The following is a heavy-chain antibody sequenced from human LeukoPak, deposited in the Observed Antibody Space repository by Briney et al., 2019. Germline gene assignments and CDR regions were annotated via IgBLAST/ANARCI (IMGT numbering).Heavy chain of an antibody. CDR1: GFTFSSYW. J-gene: IGHJ4*02. D-gene: IGHD2-2*01. CDR3: ARYQPSGPEVIASFDY. Sequence: GGSLRLSCAASGFTFSSYWMSWVRQAPGKGLEWVANIKQDGSEKYYVDSVKGRFTISRDNAKNSLYLQMNSLRAEDTAVYYCARYQPSGPEVIASFDYWGQGTLVTVSS. CDR2: IKQDGSEK. V-gene: IGHV3-7*01.